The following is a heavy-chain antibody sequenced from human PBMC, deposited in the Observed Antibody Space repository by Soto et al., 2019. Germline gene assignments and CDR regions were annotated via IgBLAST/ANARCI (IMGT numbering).Heavy chain of an antibody. CDR1: GFIFSAYG. CDR3: ARCALRSCHHFDP. V-gene: IGHV3-33*08. CDR2: IWYDGSNK. D-gene: IGHD4-17*01. Sequence: GGSLRLSCATSGFIFSAYGIHWVRQAPGKGLEWVAVIWYDGSNKYYADSVKGRFTISRDNSKNTLYLQMNSLRAEDTAVYYCARCALRSCHHFDPWGQGTLVTVSS. J-gene: IGHJ5*02.